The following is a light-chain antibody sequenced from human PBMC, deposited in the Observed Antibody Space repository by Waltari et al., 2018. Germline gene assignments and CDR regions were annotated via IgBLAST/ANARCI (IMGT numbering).Light chain of an antibody. V-gene: IGLV2-14*03. CDR3: SSYTTSWTYV. CDR2: DVT. Sequence: QSALTQPASVSASPGQSITISCTGTSSAISSFNSLSWYQQYPGEAPKLIIYDVTPRPSGVSSRFSGSKSGHTAFLTISGLQAEDEADFFCSSYTTSWTYVFGTGTTVNVL. CDR1: SSAISSFNS. J-gene: IGLJ1*01.